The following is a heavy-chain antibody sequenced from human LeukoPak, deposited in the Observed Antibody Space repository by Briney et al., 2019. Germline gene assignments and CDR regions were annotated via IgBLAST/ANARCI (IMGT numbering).Heavy chain of an antibody. V-gene: IGHV3-21*01. Sequence: GESLRLSCAASGFTFSSYSMNWVRQAPGKGLEWVSSISSSSIYIYNADSVKGRFTISRDNAKNSLYLKMNSLRAEDTAVYYCARSSTVPNPDYWGQGTLVTVSS. CDR1: GFTFSSYS. CDR3: ARSSTVPNPDY. D-gene: IGHD4-17*01. J-gene: IGHJ4*02. CDR2: ISSSSIYI.